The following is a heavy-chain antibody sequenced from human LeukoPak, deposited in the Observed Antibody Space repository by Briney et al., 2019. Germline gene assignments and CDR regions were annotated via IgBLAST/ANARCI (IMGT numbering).Heavy chain of an antibody. Sequence: GGSLRLSCAASGFTFISYGMHWVRQAPGKGLEWVAFIRYDGSNKYYADSVKGRFTIPRDNSKNTLFLQMNSLRAEDTAVYYCAKVSTPYYSYYMDVWGKGTTVTVSS. CDR1: GFTFISYG. D-gene: IGHD2-2*01. CDR2: IRYDGSNK. CDR3: AKVSTPYYSYYMDV. V-gene: IGHV3-30*02. J-gene: IGHJ6*03.